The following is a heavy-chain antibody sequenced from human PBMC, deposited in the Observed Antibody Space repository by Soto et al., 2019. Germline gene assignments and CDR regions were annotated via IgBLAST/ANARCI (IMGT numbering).Heavy chain of an antibody. D-gene: IGHD3-3*01. CDR2: IGGRGTT. V-gene: IGHV3-23*01. CDR1: GFTFGNFA. CDR3: AKFRGMNYDEYHLDY. J-gene: IGHJ4*02. Sequence: QLLESGGGLVQSGGSLRLSCAASGFTFGNFAMSWVRQAPGKGLEWVSGIGGRGTTFYADSVKGRFTISRDNSKNTLHLQLNRRRSEDMTVYYCAKFRGMNYDEYHLDYGCPGPLVTGSS.